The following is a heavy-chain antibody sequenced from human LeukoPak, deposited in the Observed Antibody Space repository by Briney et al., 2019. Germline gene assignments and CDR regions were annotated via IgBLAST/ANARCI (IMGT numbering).Heavy chain of an antibody. CDR1: GGSISSYY. Sequence: SETLSLTCTVSGGSISSYYWSWIRQPPGKGLEWIGYIYYSGSTNYNPSLKSRVTISVDTSKNQFSLKLSSVTAAGTAVYYCARVGTMVRGVIGAFDIWGQGTMVTVSS. J-gene: IGHJ3*02. D-gene: IGHD3-10*01. CDR2: IYYSGST. V-gene: IGHV4-59*01. CDR3: ARVGTMVRGVIGAFDI.